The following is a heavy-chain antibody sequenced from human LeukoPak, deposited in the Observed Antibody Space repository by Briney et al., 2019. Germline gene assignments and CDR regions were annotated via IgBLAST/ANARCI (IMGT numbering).Heavy chain of an antibody. V-gene: IGHV3-9*01. CDR1: GFTFDDYA. CDR3: AKDLSSSRYDSRFDP. CDR2: ISWNGVSK. J-gene: IGHJ5*02. Sequence: PGRSLRLSCAASGFTFDDYAMHWVRHAPGKGLEWVSGISWNGVSKGYADSVKGRFTISRDNAKNSLYLQMNSLRAEDTALYYCAKDLSSSRYDSRFDPWGQGTLVTVSS. D-gene: IGHD6-13*01.